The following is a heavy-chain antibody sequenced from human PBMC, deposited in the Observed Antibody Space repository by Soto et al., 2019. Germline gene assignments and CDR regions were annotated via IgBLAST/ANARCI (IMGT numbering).Heavy chain of an antibody. J-gene: IGHJ6*02. Sequence: ETLSRSCAVYGGSFSCYYWSWIRQPPGKVLEWIGEINHSGSTNYNPSLKSRVTISVDTSKNQFSLKLSSVTAADTAVYYFARGRTTVVYYYRMDVSGQAPPVTVPS. V-gene: IGHV4-34*01. CDR1: GGSFSCYY. CDR2: INHSGST. CDR3: ARGRTTVVYYYRMDV. D-gene: IGHD4-17*01.